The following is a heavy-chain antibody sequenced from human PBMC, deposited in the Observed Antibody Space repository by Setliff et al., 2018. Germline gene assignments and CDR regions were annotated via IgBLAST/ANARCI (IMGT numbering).Heavy chain of an antibody. CDR3: AGGQPLVRKYYYYMDV. D-gene: IGHD3-10*01. V-gene: IGHV1-69*13. Sequence: GASVKVSCKASGGTFSSYVISWVREAPGQGLEWMGGIIPMFGTNYAQKFQGRVTITADESTSTAYMELSSLGSEDTAVYYCAGGQPLVRKYYYYMDVWSKGTTVTVSS. J-gene: IGHJ6*03. CDR1: GGTFSSYV. CDR2: IIPMFGT.